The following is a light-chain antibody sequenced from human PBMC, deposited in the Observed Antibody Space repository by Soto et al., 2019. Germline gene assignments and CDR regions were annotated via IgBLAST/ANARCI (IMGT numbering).Light chain of an antibody. CDR3: QQYNSWWT. J-gene: IGKJ1*01. V-gene: IGKV3-15*01. Sequence: EIVMTQSPATLSVSPGERATLSCRASQSVNSKLAWYQQKPGRAPRLLIYGASTRATGIPARFSGSGSGTEFTLTISSLQSEDFAVYYCQQYNSWWTVGQGTKVDIK. CDR2: GAS. CDR1: QSVNSK.